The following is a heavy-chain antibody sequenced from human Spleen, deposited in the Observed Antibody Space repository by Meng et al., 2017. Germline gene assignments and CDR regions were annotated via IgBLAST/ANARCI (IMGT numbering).Heavy chain of an antibody. D-gene: IGHD1-26*01. CDR3: ATDASDTGQLPYYFGMDV. CDR2: ISGSNNFI. V-gene: IGHV3-21*01. Sequence: GESLKISCAASGLTLSSYSMNWVRQAPGKGLEWVSSISGSNNFIYYADSVKGRVTISRDNAKNSLYLQMNSLRAEDTAVYYCATDASDTGQLPYYFGMDVWGQGTTVTVSS. CDR1: GLTLSSYS. J-gene: IGHJ6*02.